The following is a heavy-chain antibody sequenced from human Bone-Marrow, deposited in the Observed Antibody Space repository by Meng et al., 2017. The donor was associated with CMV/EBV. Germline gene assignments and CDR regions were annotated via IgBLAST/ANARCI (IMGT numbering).Heavy chain of an antibody. Sequence: GESLKISCVASGFTFSSYAMTWVRQAPGKGLEWVSAISGRGDTTYYADSAQGRFIISRDNSKNTLYLQMNSLRAEDTAVYYCAKEGSSSWPYYYYGMDVWGQGTTVTVSS. CDR2: ISGRGDTT. V-gene: IGHV3-23*01. J-gene: IGHJ6*02. CDR1: GFTFSSYA. D-gene: IGHD6-13*01. CDR3: AKEGSSSWPYYYYGMDV.